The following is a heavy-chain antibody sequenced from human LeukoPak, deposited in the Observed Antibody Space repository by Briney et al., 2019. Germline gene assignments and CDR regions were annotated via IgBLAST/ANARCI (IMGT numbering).Heavy chain of an antibody. CDR2: VYASGDYNSGIN. CDR3: ARGDQEFDY. Sequence: SETLSLTCTVSATSISAYSWSWFRQTPGNGLKWIGYVYASGDYNSGINTYNPSLESRVTITVDTSKNQFALRLTSLTAADPAVYYCARGDQEFDYWGQGTRVTVSS. CDR1: ATSISAYS. V-gene: IGHV4-59*13. J-gene: IGHJ4*02.